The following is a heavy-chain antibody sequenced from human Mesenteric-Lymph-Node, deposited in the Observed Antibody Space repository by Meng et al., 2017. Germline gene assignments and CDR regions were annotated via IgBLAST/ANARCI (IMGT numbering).Heavy chain of an antibody. D-gene: IGHD3-10*01. Sequence: QGQLVEYGAEVKKPGVSVKVSCKASGYTFTSYYMHWVRQDPGQGLEWMGIINPSGGSTSYAQKFQGRVTMTRDTSTSTVYMELSSLRSEDTAVYYCARDPVGRPRGYSYGDTYYYGSGSLDYWGQGTLVTVSS. CDR3: ARDPVGRPRGYSYGDTYYYGSGSLDY. CDR1: GYTFTSYY. V-gene: IGHV1-46*01. CDR2: INPSGGST. J-gene: IGHJ4*02.